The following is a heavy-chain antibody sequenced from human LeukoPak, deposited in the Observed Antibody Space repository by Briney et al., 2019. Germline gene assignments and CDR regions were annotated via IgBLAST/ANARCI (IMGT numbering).Heavy chain of an antibody. CDR3: AKDANYYDSSGYLIPFDY. CDR1: GFTFSRFA. CDR2: ISGNGQQA. V-gene: IGHV3-23*01. J-gene: IGHJ4*02. D-gene: IGHD3-22*01. Sequence: GGSLRLSCSASGFTFSRFATTWVRQLPGKGLDWVSSISGNGQQAYYADSVKGRFSVSRDNSKNILYLQMDSLRADDSALYYCAKDANYYDSSGYLIPFDYWGQGTLVTVSS.